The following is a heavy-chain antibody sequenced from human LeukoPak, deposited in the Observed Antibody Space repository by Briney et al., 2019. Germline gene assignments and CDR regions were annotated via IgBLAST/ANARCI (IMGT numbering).Heavy chain of an antibody. CDR3: ARDLTAGTTFGGNPD. CDR2: IYSGGST. V-gene: IGHV3-53*01. D-gene: IGHD3-10*02. Sequence: GGSLRLSCAASGFTVSSNYMSWVRQAPGKGLEWVSVIYSGGSTYYADSMKGRFTISRDNSKNTLYLQMNSLRAEDTAVYYCARDLTAGTTFGGNPDWGQGTLVTVSS. CDR1: GFTVSSNY. J-gene: IGHJ4*02.